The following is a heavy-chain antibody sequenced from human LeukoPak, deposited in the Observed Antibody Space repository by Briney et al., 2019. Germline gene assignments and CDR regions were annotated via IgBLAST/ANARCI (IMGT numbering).Heavy chain of an antibody. CDR2: INPNSGGT. CDR3: AREVKKVAGTTPKYYYYGMDV. V-gene: IGHV1-2*06. Sequence: WASVKVSCKASGYTFTGYYMHWVRQAPGQGLEWMGRINPNSGGTNYAQKFRGRVTMTRDTSISTAYMELSRLRSDDTAVYYCAREVKKVAGTTPKYYYYGMDVWGQGTTVTVSS. D-gene: IGHD6-19*01. CDR1: GYTFTGYY. J-gene: IGHJ6*02.